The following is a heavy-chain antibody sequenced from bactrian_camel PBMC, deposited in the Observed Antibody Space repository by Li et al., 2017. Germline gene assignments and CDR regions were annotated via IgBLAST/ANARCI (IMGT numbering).Heavy chain of an antibody. CDR3: AADVANTALGRGGRWARLRDVDWSY. CDR2: IDSDDEI. CDR1: GYRYSTYC. J-gene: IGHJ4*01. D-gene: IGHD8*01. V-gene: IGHV3S26*01. Sequence: HVQLVESGGGSVQAGGSLRLSCVVSGYRYSTYCMGWFRQAPGKEREGVASIDSDDEISYADTVKGRFTISREKDTLYLQMNNLQAEDSTMYFCAADVANTALGRGGRWARLRDVDWSYWGQGTQVTVS.